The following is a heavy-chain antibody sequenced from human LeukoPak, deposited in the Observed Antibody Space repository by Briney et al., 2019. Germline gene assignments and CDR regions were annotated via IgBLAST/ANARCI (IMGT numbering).Heavy chain of an antibody. CDR3: SRGVVEPRTHPLRYYGMDV. V-gene: IGHV3-49*04. CDR2: IRSQLYGGRA. J-gene: IGHJ6*02. D-gene: IGHD1-14*01. Sequence: GGSLRLSCTAPGSSFGDYAVGWVRQAPGKGLEWVGFIRSQLYGGRAEFAASVEGRFTLSRDDSKSIAHLQMNSLNTEDTAVYYCSRGVVEPRTHPLRYYGMDVWSQGTTVTVSS. CDR1: GSSFGDYA.